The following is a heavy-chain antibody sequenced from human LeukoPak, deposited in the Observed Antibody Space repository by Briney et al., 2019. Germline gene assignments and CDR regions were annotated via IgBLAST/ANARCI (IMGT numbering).Heavy chain of an antibody. J-gene: IGHJ4*02. CDR3: ARRYCSGDTCYSDY. D-gene: IGHD2-15*01. V-gene: IGHV3-9*01. CDR1: GFTFDDYA. CDR2: ISWNSGSI. Sequence: PGGSLRLSCAASGFTFDDYAMHWVRQAPGKGLEWVSGISWNSGSIGYADSVKGRFTISRDNAKNSLYLQMNSLRAEDTALYHCARRYCSGDTCYSDYWGQGTLVTVSS.